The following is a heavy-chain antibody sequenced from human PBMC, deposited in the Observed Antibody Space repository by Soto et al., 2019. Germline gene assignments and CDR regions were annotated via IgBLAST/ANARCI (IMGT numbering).Heavy chain of an antibody. CDR3: GRAPGGYYYGMDV. V-gene: IGHV1-69*13. CDR2: IIPIFGTA. Sequence: ASVKVSCKASGRTFSSYAINWVRQAPSHGLEWMGGIIPIFGTANYAQKLQGRVTITAEESTSTAYMELSGLRSEDTAVYYCGRAPGGYYYGMDVWVQGTTVTVSS. CDR1: GRTFSSYA. D-gene: IGHD2-15*01. J-gene: IGHJ6*02.